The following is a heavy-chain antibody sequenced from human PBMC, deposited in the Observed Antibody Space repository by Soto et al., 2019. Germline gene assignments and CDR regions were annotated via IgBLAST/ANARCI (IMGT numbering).Heavy chain of an antibody. Sequence: QVQLVQSGAEVKKPGASVKISCKSSGYTFTSYYMHWVRQAPGQGLEWMGMINPSGGSTNYAQRFQGRVTMTRDTSTSTVYVDLSDLRSEDTAVYYCARGFCTTTTCLVGDFWGQGTLVTVSS. CDR1: GYTFTSYY. CDR3: ARGFCTTTTCLVGDF. V-gene: IGHV1-46*01. D-gene: IGHD2-2*01. J-gene: IGHJ4*02. CDR2: INPSGGST.